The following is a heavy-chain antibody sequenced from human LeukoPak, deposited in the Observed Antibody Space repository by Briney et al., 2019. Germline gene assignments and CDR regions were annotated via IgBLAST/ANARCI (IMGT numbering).Heavy chain of an antibody. CDR3: ARDRLRLGYERTNWFDP. V-gene: IGHV1-2*02. J-gene: IGHJ5*02. Sequence: ASVQVSCKASGYTFTDYYMHWVRQAPGQGLEWMGWINPNSGGTNYAQKFQGRVTMTRDTSISTAYMELSRLRSDDTAMYYCARDRLRLGYERTNWFDPWGQGTLVTVSS. D-gene: IGHD2-15*01. CDR2: INPNSGGT. CDR1: GYTFTDYY.